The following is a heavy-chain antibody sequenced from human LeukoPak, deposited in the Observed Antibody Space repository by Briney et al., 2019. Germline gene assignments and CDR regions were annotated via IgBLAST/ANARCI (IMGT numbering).Heavy chain of an antibody. J-gene: IGHJ5*02. D-gene: IGHD3-9*01. CDR3: ARVAFRGYFDWLTGWFDP. CDR2: IYTSGST. V-gene: IGHV4-4*07. Sequence: SETLSLTCTVSGGSISSYYWSWIRQPAGKGLEWIGRIYTSGSTNYNPSLKSRATMSVDTSKNQFSLRLSSVTAADTAVYYCARVAFRGYFDWLTGWFDPWGQGTLVTVSS. CDR1: GGSISSYY.